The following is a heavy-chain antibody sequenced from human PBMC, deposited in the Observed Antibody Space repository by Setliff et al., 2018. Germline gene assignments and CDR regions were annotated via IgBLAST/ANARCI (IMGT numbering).Heavy chain of an antibody. CDR1: GDSISNSSFY. CDR2: IYYGGTT. V-gene: IGHV4-39*01. D-gene: IGHD6-13*01. CDR3: ARITRGDAAVTDY. Sequence: SETLSLTCSVSGDSISNSSFYWGWFRQAPGRGLEWIGNIYYGGTTNYNPSLKSRVTISVDTSKNQFSLKVSSMTAADTAVYYCARITRGDAAVTDYWGQGTLVTVSS. J-gene: IGHJ4*02.